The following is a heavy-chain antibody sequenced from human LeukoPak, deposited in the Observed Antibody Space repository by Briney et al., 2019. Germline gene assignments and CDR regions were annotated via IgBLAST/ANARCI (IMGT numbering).Heavy chain of an antibody. CDR2: IWYDGSNK. CDR3: AKDPRGPYDFWSG. J-gene: IGHJ4*02. CDR1: GFTFSSYG. V-gene: IGHV3-33*06. D-gene: IGHD3-3*01. Sequence: AGGSLRLSCAASGFTFSSYGMHWVRQAPGKGLEWVAVIWYDGSNKYYADSVKGRFTIPRDNSKNTLYLQMNSLRAEDTAVYYCAKDPRGPYDFWSGWGQGTLVTVSS.